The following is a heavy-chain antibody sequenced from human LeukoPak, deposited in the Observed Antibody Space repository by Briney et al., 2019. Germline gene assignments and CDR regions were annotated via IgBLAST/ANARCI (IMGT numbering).Heavy chain of an antibody. Sequence: GESLKISCKASGYSFRSFWIGWVRQMPGKGLEWMGVIDPDDSETRYSPSFQGQVTISADKSISTAYLQWSSLKASDTAMYYCARSYSSSWYYMDVWGKGTTVTVSS. D-gene: IGHD6-13*01. CDR2: IDPDDSET. V-gene: IGHV5-51*01. CDR3: ARSYSSSWYYMDV. CDR1: GYSFRSFW. J-gene: IGHJ6*03.